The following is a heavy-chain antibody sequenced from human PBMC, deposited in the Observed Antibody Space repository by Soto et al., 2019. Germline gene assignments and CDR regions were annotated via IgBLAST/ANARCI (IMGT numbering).Heavy chain of an antibody. V-gene: IGHV4-39*01. CDR2: IYYSGST. D-gene: IGHD3-22*01. CDR3: ARQYSTMIPYYYYGMDV. CDR1: GGSISSSSYY. Sequence: PSETLSLTCTVSGGSISSSSYYWGWIRQPPGKGLEWIGSIYYSGSTYYNPSLKSRVTISVDTSKNQFSLKLSSVTAADTAVYYCARQYSTMIPYYYYGMDVWGQGTTVTVSS. J-gene: IGHJ6*02.